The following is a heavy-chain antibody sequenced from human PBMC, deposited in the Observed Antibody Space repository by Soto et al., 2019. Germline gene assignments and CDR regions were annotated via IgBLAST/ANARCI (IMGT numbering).Heavy chain of an antibody. D-gene: IGHD5-12*01. CDR2: INPNSGGT. V-gene: IGHV1-2*02. Sequence: VASVKVSCKTSGYTFTGYYMHWVRQAPGQGLEYMGWINPNSGGTNYAQKFQDRVTMTRDTSTNTAHIRLNRLRSDDTAVYYCARDGRDGYNFHFEYWGQGTLVTVSS. J-gene: IGHJ4*02. CDR1: GYTFTGYY. CDR3: ARDGRDGYNFHFEY.